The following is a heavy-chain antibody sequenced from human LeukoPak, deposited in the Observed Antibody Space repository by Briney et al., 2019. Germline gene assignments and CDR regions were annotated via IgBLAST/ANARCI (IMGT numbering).Heavy chain of an antibody. CDR2: ISHDGNTK. CDR1: GVAFISHA. V-gene: IGHV3-30*04. J-gene: IGHJ3*02. CDR3: ARVGSSMIVGVGAFDI. Sequence: PGGSLRLSCAASGVAFISHAMHWVRQAPGKGLEWVSVISHDGNTKYYADSVKGRFTISRDNYQNTLHLQMDSLRPEDTAVYYCARVGSSMIVGVGAFDIWGQGTMVTVSS. D-gene: IGHD3-22*01.